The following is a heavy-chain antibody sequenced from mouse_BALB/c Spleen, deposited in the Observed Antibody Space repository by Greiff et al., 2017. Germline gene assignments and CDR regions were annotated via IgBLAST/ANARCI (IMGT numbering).Heavy chain of an antibody. CDR3: ARSGLGYYFDY. D-gene: IGHD3-3*01. V-gene: IGHV5-17*02. CDR2: ISSGSSTI. J-gene: IGHJ2*01. Sequence: EVKLVESGGGLVQPGGSRKLSCAASGFTFSSFGMHWVRQAPEKGLEWVAYISSGSSTIYYADTVKGRFTISRDNPKNTLFLQMTSLMSEDTAMYYCARSGLGYYFDYWGQGTTLTVSS. CDR1: GFTFSSFG.